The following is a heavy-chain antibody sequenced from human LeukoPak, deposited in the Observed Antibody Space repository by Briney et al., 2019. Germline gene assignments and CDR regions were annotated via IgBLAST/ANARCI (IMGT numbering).Heavy chain of an antibody. Sequence: SETLSLTCAVYGGSFSGYYWSWIRQPPGKGLEWIGEINHSGSTNYNPSLKSRVTISVDTTKNQFSLKLSSVTAADTAVYYCARDKQDIVATNNAFDIWGQGTMVTVSS. V-gene: IGHV4-34*01. CDR3: ARDKQDIVATNNAFDI. D-gene: IGHD5-12*01. J-gene: IGHJ3*02. CDR2: INHSGST. CDR1: GGSFSGYY.